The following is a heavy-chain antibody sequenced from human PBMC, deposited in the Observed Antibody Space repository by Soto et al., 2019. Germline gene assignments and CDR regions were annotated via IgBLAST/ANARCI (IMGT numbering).Heavy chain of an antibody. Sequence: SETLSLTCTVSGGFISNYYWSWVRQSPGKGLEWIGYIYYSGTTNYNPSLKSRATISVDTSKNQCSLKLTSVTAADSAVYFCARTVMPVGNLAAFDHWGQGVLVTVSS. CDR2: IYYSGTT. V-gene: IGHV4-59*01. CDR3: ARTVMPVGNLAAFDH. CDR1: GGFISNYY. J-gene: IGHJ4*02. D-gene: IGHD7-27*01.